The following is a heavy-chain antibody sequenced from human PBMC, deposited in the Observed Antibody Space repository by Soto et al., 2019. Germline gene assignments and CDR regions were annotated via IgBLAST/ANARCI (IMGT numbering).Heavy chain of an antibody. Sequence: SETLSLTCGVSSGSISSSNWWSWVRQPPGKGLEWIGEIYHSGSTNYNPSLKSRVTISVDKSKNQFSLKLSSVTAADTAVYYCARKGFLEWSWNAFDIWGQGTMVT. V-gene: IGHV4-4*02. CDR3: ARKGFLEWSWNAFDI. CDR2: IYHSGST. J-gene: IGHJ3*02. CDR1: SGSISSSNW. D-gene: IGHD3-3*01.